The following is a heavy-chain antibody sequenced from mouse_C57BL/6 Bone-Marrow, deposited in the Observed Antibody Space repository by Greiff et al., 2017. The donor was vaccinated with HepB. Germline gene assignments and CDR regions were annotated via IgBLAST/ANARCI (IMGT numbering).Heavy chain of an antibody. J-gene: IGHJ2*01. CDR1: DSEVFPIAY. CDR2: ILPSIGRT. V-gene: IGHV15-2*01. CDR3: AREGPYYSNYYFDY. Sequence: VQLQQSGSELRSPGSSVKLSCKDFDSEVFPIAYMSWVRQKPGHGFEWIGGILPSIGRTIYGEKFEDKATLDADTLSNTAYLELNSLTSEDSAIYYCAREGPYYSNYYFDYWGQGTTLTVSS. D-gene: IGHD2-5*01.